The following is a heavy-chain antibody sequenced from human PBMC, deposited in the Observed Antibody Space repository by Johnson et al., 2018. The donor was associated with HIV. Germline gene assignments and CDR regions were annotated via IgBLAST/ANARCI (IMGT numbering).Heavy chain of an antibody. CDR2: ISSSGTTI. CDR1: GFTFDDYG. D-gene: IGHD7-27*01. CDR3: AKGEAQEGWIQLGSYAFDF. J-gene: IGHJ3*01. Sequence: QVQLVESGGGAVQPGKSLRLSCAASGFTFDDYGMSWVRQAPGKGLEWVSYISSSGTTIYYADSVKGRFTISRDNAKNSLYLQMNSLRAEDTAVYYCAKGEAQEGWIQLGSYAFDFWGRGTMVTVSS. V-gene: IGHV3-11*04.